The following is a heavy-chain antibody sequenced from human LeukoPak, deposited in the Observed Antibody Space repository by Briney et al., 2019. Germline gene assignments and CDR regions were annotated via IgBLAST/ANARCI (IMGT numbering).Heavy chain of an antibody. V-gene: IGHV3-7*01. CDR3: ARQWLVRGNY. Sequence: GGSLRLSCEASGFSFSDYWMSWVRQAPGKGLEWVANIKEDGSEKYYVDSVKGRFTISRENAKNSLYLQMNSLRAEDTAVYYCARQWLVRGNYWGQGTLVTVSS. CDR2: IKEDGSEK. J-gene: IGHJ4*02. D-gene: IGHD6-19*01. CDR1: GFSFSDYW.